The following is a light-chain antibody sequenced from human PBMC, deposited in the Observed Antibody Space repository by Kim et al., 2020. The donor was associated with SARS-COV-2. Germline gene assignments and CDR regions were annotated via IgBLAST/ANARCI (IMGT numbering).Light chain of an antibody. CDR2: DDS. Sequence: PGKTARITCGGNNIGSKSVHWYQQKPGQAPVLVVYDDSDRPSGIPERFSGSNSGNTATLTSSRVEAGDEADYYCQVWDSSSDHPVVFGGGTQLTVL. J-gene: IGLJ2*01. V-gene: IGLV3-21*03. CDR3: QVWDSSSDHPVV. CDR1: NIGSKS.